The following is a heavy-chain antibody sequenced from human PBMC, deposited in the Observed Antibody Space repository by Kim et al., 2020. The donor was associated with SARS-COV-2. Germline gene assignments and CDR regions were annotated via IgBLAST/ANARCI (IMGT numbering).Heavy chain of an antibody. Sequence: SETLSLTCEVYGGSFSGYYWSWIRQPPGKGLQWIGDINQSGNTNYNPSLKSRVTVSIDTSERQLSLRVSSVTAADTAVYYCARVGSGRGETGGFDMVRGVLTPASRYYAMDVWGQGTTVTVSS. CDR3: ARVGSGRGETGGFDMVRGVLTPASRYYAMDV. D-gene: IGHD3-10*01. CDR1: GGSFSGYY. CDR2: INQSGNT. V-gene: IGHV4-34*01. J-gene: IGHJ6*02.